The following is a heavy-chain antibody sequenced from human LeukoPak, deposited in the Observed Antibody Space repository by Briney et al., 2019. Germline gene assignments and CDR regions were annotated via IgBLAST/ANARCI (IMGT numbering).Heavy chain of an antibody. CDR3: ARAQARGRHSSGSAFDY. D-gene: IGHD3-22*01. CDR2: INHSGST. CDR1: GFTFDDYG. Sequence: GSLRLSCAASGFTFDDYGMSWGRHAPGKGLGWGGEINHSGSTNYNPSLKSRVTISVDTSKNQFSLKLSSVTAADTAVYYCARAQARGRHSSGSAFDYWGQGTLVTVSS. V-gene: IGHV4-34*01. J-gene: IGHJ4*02.